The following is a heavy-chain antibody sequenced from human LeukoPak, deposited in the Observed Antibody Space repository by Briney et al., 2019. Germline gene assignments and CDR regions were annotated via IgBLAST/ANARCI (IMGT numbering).Heavy chain of an antibody. CDR3: ARDRLGSSWYYYYYGMDV. CDR2: ISAYNGNT. D-gene: IGHD6-13*01. CDR1: GYTFTSYG. Sequence: ASVKVSCKASGYTFTSYGISWVRQAPGQGLEWMGWISAYNGNTDYAQKLQGRVTMTTDTSTSTAYMELRSLRSDDTAVYYCARDRLGSSWYYYYYGMDVWGQGTTVTVSS. V-gene: IGHV1-18*01. J-gene: IGHJ6*02.